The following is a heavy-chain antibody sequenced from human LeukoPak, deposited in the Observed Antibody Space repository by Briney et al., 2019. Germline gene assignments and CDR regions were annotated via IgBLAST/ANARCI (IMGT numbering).Heavy chain of an antibody. Sequence: PGRSLRLSCVASGFTFNSYWMHWVSQGPGKGLVWVSLTNADGTTTTYADSVRGRFTVSRDNAKNTLYLQMNSLRAEDAAVYHCARGLAGAYRIMDVWGQGTTVTVS. CDR2: TNADGTTT. CDR1: GFTFNSYW. V-gene: IGHV3-74*01. J-gene: IGHJ6*02. CDR3: ARGLAGAYRIMDV. D-gene: IGHD6-19*01.